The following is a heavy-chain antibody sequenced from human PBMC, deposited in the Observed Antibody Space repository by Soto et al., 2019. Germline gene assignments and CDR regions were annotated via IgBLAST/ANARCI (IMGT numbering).Heavy chain of an antibody. J-gene: IGHJ6*02. CDR2: IYYSGST. D-gene: IGHD3-10*01. CDR1: GGSISSGGYY. V-gene: IGHV4-31*03. CDR3: ARTHYYGSGSPNYYYYYYGMDV. Sequence: QVQLQESGPGLVKPSQTLSLTCTVSGGSISSGGYYWSWIRQHPGKGLEWIGYIYYSGSTYYNPSLKSRVTISVDTSKNQFSLKLSSVTAADTAVYYCARTHYYGSGSPNYYYYYYGMDVWGQGTTVTVSS.